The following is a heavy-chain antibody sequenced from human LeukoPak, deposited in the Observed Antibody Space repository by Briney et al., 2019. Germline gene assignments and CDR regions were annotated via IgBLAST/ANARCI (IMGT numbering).Heavy chain of an antibody. Sequence: GGSLRLSCAASGFKFKTYGMHWVRQAPDKGLEWVAVIWYDGSNKYYGDSVKGRFTISRDNSKNTLYLQMDSLRAEDTAVYYCARDPGVRWLVGFDYWGQGTLVTVSS. CDR3: ARDPGVRWLVGFDY. V-gene: IGHV3-33*01. CDR2: IWYDGSNK. J-gene: IGHJ4*02. CDR1: GFKFKTYG. D-gene: IGHD6-19*01.